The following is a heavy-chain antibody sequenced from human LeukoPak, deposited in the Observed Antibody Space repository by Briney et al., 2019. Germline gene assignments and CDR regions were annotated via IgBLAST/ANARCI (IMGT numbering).Heavy chain of an antibody. V-gene: IGHV3-48*03. CDR2: ISSSGSTI. J-gene: IGHJ6*02. CDR1: GFTFSSYA. CDR3: ARGAYCSGGSCYPYYYYGMDV. D-gene: IGHD2-15*01. Sequence: PGGSLRLSCAASGFTFSSYAMNWVRQAPGKGLEWVSYISSSGSTISYADSVKGRFTNSRDNAKISLYLQMNSLRAEDTAVYYCARGAYCSGGSCYPYYYYGMDVWGQGTTVTVSS.